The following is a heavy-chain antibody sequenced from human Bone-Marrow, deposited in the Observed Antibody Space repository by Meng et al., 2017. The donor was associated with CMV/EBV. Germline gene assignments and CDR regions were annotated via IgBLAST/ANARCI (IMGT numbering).Heavy chain of an antibody. V-gene: IGHV4-34*01. J-gene: IGHJ3*02. CDR1: GFTFGDYA. D-gene: IGHD2-21*01. CDR2: INHSGST. Sequence: GSLRLSCTASGFTFGDYAMSWVRQAPGKGLEWIGEINHSGSTNYNPSLKSLVTISVDTSKNQFSLKLSSVTAADTAVYYCARGRVIVVVIAIRDAFDIWGQGTMVTVSS. CDR3: ARGRVIVVVIAIRDAFDI.